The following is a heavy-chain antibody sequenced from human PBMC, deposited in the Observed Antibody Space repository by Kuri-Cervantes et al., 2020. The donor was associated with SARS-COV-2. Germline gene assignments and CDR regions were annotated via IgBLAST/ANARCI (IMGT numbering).Heavy chain of an antibody. CDR2: IIPIFGTA. Sequence: SVKVSCKASGGTFSSYAISWVRQAPGQGLEWMGGIIPIFGTANYAQKFQGRVTITADESTSTAYMELSSLRSEDTAVYYCAREMITFGGGALFAFDIWGQGTRVTVSS. V-gene: IGHV1-69*13. D-gene: IGHD3-16*01. J-gene: IGHJ3*02. CDR3: AREMITFGGGALFAFDI. CDR1: GGTFSSYA.